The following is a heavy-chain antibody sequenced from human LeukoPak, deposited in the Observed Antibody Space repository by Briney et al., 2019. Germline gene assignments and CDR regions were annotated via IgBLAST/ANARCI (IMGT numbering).Heavy chain of an antibody. J-gene: IGHJ4*02. Sequence: SETLSLTCNVSGGSISGSNHYWGWIRQPPGKGLEWIVSMYYSGRTYYKPSLKSRVTISVDTSKNQFSLNLRSVTAADTAVYYCASRDGSMIVVSDYWGQGTLVTVSS. V-gene: IGHV4-39*01. D-gene: IGHD3-22*01. CDR3: ASRDGSMIVVSDY. CDR2: MYYSGRT. CDR1: GGSISGSNHY.